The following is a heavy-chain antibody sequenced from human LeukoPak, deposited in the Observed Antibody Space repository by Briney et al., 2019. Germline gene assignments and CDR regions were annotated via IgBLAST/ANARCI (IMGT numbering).Heavy chain of an antibody. J-gene: IGHJ4*02. V-gene: IGHV4-38-2*01. CDR3: ASQTIVGASPFDY. Sequence: SETLSLTCAASGYSISSGYYWGWIRQPPGKGLEWIGIIYHSGTTYYNPSLKSRVTISVDTSKNQFSLKLRSVTAADTAVYYCASQTIVGASPFDYWGQGTLVTVSS. D-gene: IGHD1-26*01. CDR2: IYHSGTT. CDR1: GYSISSGYY.